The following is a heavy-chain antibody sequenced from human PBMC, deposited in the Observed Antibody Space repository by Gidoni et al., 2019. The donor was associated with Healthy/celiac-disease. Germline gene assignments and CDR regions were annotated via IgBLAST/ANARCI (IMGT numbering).Heavy chain of an antibody. D-gene: IGHD3-3*01. Sequence: QVQLQESGPGLVKPSQTLSLTCTVSGGSISSGGYYWSWIRQHPGKGLEWIGYIYYSGSTYYNPSLKSRVTISVDTSKTQFSLKLSSVTAADTAVYYCARGSYDFWSGYYSGTASYGMDVWGQGTTVTISS. V-gene: IGHV4-31*03. J-gene: IGHJ6*02. CDR2: IYYSGST. CDR1: GGSISSGGYY. CDR3: ARGSYDFWSGYYSGTASYGMDV.